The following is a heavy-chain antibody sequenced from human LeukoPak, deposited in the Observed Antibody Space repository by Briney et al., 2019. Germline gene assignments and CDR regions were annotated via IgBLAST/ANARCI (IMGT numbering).Heavy chain of an antibody. CDR1: GGTFSSYA. D-gene: IGHD5-12*01. Sequence: SVQVSCKASGGTFSSYAISWVRQAPGQGLEWMGRIIPIFGTANYAQKFKGRVTITTDESTSTAYMELSSLRSEDTAVYYCARGMVATRNHITRALYFDYWGQGTLVTVSS. CDR3: ARGMVATRNHITRALYFDY. CDR2: IIPIFGTA. J-gene: IGHJ4*02. V-gene: IGHV1-69*05.